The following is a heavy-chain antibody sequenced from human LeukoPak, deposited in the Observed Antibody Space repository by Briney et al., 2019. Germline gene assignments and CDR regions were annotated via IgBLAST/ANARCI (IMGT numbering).Heavy chain of an antibody. J-gene: IGHJ5*02. CDR1: GFTFSNYA. V-gene: IGHV3-23*01. CDR3: AKLPSFSGSYNWFDP. CDR2: LSGSGGST. Sequence: GGSLRLSCAASGFTFSNYAMSWVRQAPGKGPEWVSALSGSGGSTYYADSVKGRFTISRDNSKNTLYLQMTRLRAEDTAVYYCAKLPSFSGSYNWFDPWGQGTLVTVSS. D-gene: IGHD3-10*01.